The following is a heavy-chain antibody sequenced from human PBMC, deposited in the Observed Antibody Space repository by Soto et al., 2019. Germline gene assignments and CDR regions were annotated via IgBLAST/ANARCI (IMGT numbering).Heavy chain of an antibody. D-gene: IGHD2-21*02. CDR2: IYYSGST. Sequence: QVQLQESGPGLVKPSETLSLTCTVSGGSISSYYWSWIRQPPGKGLEWIGYIYYSGSTNYNPSLKSRVTISVDTSKNQFSLKLSSVTAADTAVYYCARDVTAGIDYWGQGTLVTVSS. J-gene: IGHJ4*02. V-gene: IGHV4-59*01. CDR3: ARDVTAGIDY. CDR1: GGSISSYY.